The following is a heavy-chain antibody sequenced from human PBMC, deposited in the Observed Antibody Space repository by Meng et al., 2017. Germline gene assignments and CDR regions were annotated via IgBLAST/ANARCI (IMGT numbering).Heavy chain of an antibody. Sequence: QLRQPGPEVRKPGASVKVSCKASRYTFAAYWIQWVRQAPGQGLEWMGRIDPKSDNTHYAQKFQGRVTMTRDTSISTAYMELSGLRSDDTAVYYCARDEDISAAGYLLGDFWGQGTLVTVSS. CDR3: ARDEDISAAGYLLGDF. CDR2: IDPKSDNT. D-gene: IGHD6-13*01. CDR1: RYTFAAYW. V-gene: IGHV1-2*06. J-gene: IGHJ4*02.